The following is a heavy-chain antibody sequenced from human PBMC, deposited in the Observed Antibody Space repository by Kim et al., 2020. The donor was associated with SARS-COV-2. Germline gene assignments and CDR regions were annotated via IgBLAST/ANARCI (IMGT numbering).Heavy chain of an antibody. CDR2: T. J-gene: IGHJ4*02. V-gene: IGHV4-59*09. Sequence: TNYNPSLKSRVTISVDTSKNQFSLKVSSVTAADTAVYYCARGSGFDAFHYWGQGTLVTVSS. D-gene: IGHD5-12*01. CDR3: ARGSGFDAFHY.